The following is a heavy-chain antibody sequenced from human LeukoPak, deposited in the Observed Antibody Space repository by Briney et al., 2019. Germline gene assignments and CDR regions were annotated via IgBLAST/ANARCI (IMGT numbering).Heavy chain of an antibody. CDR1: GFTFSSYA. CDR3: ARDSPDGAARFDY. V-gene: IGHV3-30-3*01. J-gene: IGHJ4*02. Sequence: PGGSLRLSCAASGFTFSSYAMHWVRQAPGKGLEWVAVISYDGSNKYYADSVKGRFTISRDNSKNTLYLQMNSLRAEDTAVYYCARDSPDGAARFDYWGQGTLVTVSS. CDR2: ISYDGSNK. D-gene: IGHD6-6*01.